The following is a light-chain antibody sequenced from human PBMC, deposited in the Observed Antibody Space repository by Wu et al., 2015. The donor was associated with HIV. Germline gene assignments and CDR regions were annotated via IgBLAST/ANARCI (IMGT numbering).Light chain of an antibody. CDR3: QQTYDTPRS. J-gene: IGKJ1*01. CDR2: AAS. Sequence: DIQMTQSPSSLSASVGDTVTITCRASQNIRTYLSWFQQKPGKAPQLLIYAASVLQSGVPSRFSGGGSGTEFTLTICRLQPEDFASYYCQQTYDTPRSFGQGTKVEIK. CDR1: QNIRTY. V-gene: IGKV1-39*01.